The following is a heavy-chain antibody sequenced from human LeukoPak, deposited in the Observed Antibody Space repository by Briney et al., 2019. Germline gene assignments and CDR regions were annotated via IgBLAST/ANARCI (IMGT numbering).Heavy chain of an antibody. J-gene: IGHJ6*03. V-gene: IGHV4-34*01. D-gene: IGHD1-7*01. CDR3: ARRWNYGRNYYIDV. CDR1: GGSLSNYY. CDR2: INDSGRT. Sequence: SETLSLTCAVYGGSLSNYYWSWIRQPPGKGLEWIGEINDSGRTNYNPSLMSRVTVSVDTSKKQFSPRLTSVTATDTAVYYCARRWNYGRNYYIDVWGKGATVSVSS.